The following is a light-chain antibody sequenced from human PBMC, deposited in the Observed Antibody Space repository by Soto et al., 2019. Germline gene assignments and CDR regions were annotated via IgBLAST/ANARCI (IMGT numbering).Light chain of an antibody. CDR2: GAS. J-gene: IGKJ5*01. V-gene: IGKV3-20*01. Sequence: EFVLTHSPGTLSLSPGERATLSCRASQSVSNNYLAWYQQKPGQAPRLLIYGASNRATGIPDRFSGSGSGTDFTLTISRLEPEDFAVYYCQQYGSSPRTFGQGTRLEIK. CDR3: QQYGSSPRT. CDR1: QSVSNNY.